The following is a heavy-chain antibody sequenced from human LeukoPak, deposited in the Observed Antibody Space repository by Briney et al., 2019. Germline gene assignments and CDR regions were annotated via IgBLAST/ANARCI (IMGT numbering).Heavy chain of an antibody. J-gene: IGHJ5*02. V-gene: IGHV1-3*01. D-gene: IGHD2-15*01. CDR2: INAGTGNT. Sequence: ASVKVSCKASGYTFTNYAVHWVRQAPGQRLEWMGWINAGTGNTKYSQKFQGRVAISRDTSASTAYMELSSLRSEDTAVYYRAIVVVAATDNWFDPWGQGTLVTVSS. CDR3: AIVVVAATDNWFDP. CDR1: GYTFTNYA.